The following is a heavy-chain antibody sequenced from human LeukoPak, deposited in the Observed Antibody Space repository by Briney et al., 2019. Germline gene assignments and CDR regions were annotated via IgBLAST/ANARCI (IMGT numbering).Heavy chain of an antibody. V-gene: IGHV6-1*01. Sequence: SQTLSLTCAISGDSVSSNSAAWNWIRQSPSRGLEWLARTYYRSKWYSDCAASVKSRITINPDTSKNQFSLQLNSVTPEDTAVYYCSRFRDSNPVATDAFDVWGQGTRVTVAS. CDR2: TYYRSKWYS. CDR1: GDSVSSNSAA. D-gene: IGHD4-23*01. J-gene: IGHJ3*01. CDR3: SRFRDSNPVATDAFDV.